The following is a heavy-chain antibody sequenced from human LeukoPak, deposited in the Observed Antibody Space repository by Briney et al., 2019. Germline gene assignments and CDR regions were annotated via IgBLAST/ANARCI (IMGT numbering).Heavy chain of an antibody. CDR1: GGSFSGYY. CDR2: INHSGST. V-gene: IGHV4-34*01. J-gene: IGHJ5*02. Sequence: SETLSLTCAVYGGSFSGYYWSWIRQPPGKGLEWIGEINHSGSTNYNPSLKSRVTISVDTSKNQFSLKLSSVTAADTAVYYCARHFGGPNWFDPRGQGTLVTVSS. D-gene: IGHD3-10*01. CDR3: ARHFGGPNWFDP.